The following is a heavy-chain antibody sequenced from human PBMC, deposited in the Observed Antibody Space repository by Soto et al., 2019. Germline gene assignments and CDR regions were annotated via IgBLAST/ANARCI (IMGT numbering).Heavy chain of an antibody. CDR3: ANARLGMGYFDY. Sequence: EVQLVESGGVVVQPGGSLRLSCAASGFTFDDYTMHWVRQAPGKGLEWVSLISCDGGSTYYAASVKGRVTISRDNSKNSLYLQMNSLRTEDTALYYCANARLGMGYFDYWGQGTLVTVSS. J-gene: IGHJ4*02. V-gene: IGHV3-43*01. CDR1: GFTFDDYT. CDR2: ISCDGGST. D-gene: IGHD6-6*01.